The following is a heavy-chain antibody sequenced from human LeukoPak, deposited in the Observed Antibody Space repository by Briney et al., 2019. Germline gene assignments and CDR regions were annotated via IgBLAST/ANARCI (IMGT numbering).Heavy chain of an antibody. Sequence: GGSLRLSCAASGFTFDDYGMYWVRQTPGKALEWVSLISSDGIVRDYADSVKGRFTISRDNSKNFLYLQMSSLRAEDTAVYYCAKDLAYSSSWSPEIDYWGQGTLVTVSS. D-gene: IGHD6-13*01. V-gene: IGHV3-43*02. CDR3: AKDLAYSSSWSPEIDY. J-gene: IGHJ4*02. CDR1: GFTFDDYG. CDR2: ISSDGIVR.